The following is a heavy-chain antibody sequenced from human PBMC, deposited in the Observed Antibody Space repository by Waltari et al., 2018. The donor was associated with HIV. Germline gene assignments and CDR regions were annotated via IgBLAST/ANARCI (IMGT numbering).Heavy chain of an antibody. J-gene: IGHJ4*02. CDR2: INHRRNT. Sequence: QVQLQQWGAGLLKPSETLSLTCAVYGEPFDGYYWSWIRQPPGKRLEWMGEINHRRNTNYNPSLKSRLTMSVDASKNQFSLNLNSVTAVDTGVYYCARRALWLRPVYYFDYWGQGALVTVSS. CDR1: GEPFDGYY. CDR3: ARRALWLRPVYYFDY. D-gene: IGHD5-12*01. V-gene: IGHV4-34*01.